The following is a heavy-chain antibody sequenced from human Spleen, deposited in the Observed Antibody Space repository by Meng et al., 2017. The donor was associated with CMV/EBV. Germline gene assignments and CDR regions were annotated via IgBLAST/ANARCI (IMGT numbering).Heavy chain of an antibody. CDR3: ARQGFDDLLYYYYGMDV. Sequence: GESLKISCAASGFIFSSYAMSWVRQAPGKGLEWVSLINSDSSRTHYADSVKGRFTISRDNAKNSLYLQMNSLRAEDTAVYYCARQGFDDLLYYYYGMDVWGQGTTVTVSS. J-gene: IGHJ6*02. CDR2: INSDSSRT. D-gene: IGHD3-3*01. CDR1: GFIFSSYA. V-gene: IGHV3-23*03.